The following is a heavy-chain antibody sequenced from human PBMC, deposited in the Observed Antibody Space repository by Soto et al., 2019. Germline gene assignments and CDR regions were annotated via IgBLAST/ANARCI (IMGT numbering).Heavy chain of an antibody. V-gene: IGHV3-30*18. CDR3: VKDPYAYGSGSYHLHY. Sequence: QVQLVESGGGVVQPGRSLRLACAVSGFRFSDYAMHWVRQATGKGLEWVTVISYDGDEKSYADYVKGRFTISRDNPKNTLYLQINSLTPEDTAMYFCVKDPYAYGSGSYHLHYWGQGTLVTVSS. D-gene: IGHD3-10*01. J-gene: IGHJ4*02. CDR1: GFRFSDYA. CDR2: ISYDGDEK.